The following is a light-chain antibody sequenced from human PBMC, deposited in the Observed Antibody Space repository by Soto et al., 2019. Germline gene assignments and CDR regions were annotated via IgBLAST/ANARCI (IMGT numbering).Light chain of an antibody. V-gene: IGLV2-14*03. CDR3: SSWTSGATYV. Sequence: QSVLTQPASVSGSPGQSITISCAGTSSDVGAYNYVSWYQHHPGKAPKLMIYDVNNQPSGDSNRFSGSKSGNTASLTISGLQAEDEADYYCSSWTSGATYVFASGTKLTVL. J-gene: IGLJ1*01. CDR1: SSDVGAYNY. CDR2: DVN.